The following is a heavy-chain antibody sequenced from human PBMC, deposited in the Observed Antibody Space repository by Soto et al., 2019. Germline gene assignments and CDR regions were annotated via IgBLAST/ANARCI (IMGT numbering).Heavy chain of an antibody. V-gene: IGHV3-23*01. CDR3: AKKVNSGPGSQYFDY. CDR2: FRTSGDGGTT. D-gene: IGHD3-10*01. CDR1: GFTFSSYS. J-gene: IGHJ4*02. Sequence: VGSLRLSCAASGFTFSSYSMSWVRRAPGKGLEWVSGFRTSGDGGTTYYADSVKGRFTISRDNSKNMLFLQMNSLRAEDTAIYYCAKKVNSGPGSQYFDYWGQGTLVTVSS.